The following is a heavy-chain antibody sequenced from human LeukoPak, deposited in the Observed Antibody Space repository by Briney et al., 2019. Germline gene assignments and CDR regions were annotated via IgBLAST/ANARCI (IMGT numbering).Heavy chain of an antibody. Sequence: SETLSLTCTVSGGSIGFYFWSWIRQPPGKGLEWIGYIYYSGSTNYNPSLKSRVTISVDTSKNQFSLKLSSVTAADTAVYYCARGRSGTHYWGQGTLVTVSS. CDR2: IYYSGST. V-gene: IGHV4-59*01. D-gene: IGHD3-10*01. CDR1: GGSIGFYF. CDR3: ARGRSGTHY. J-gene: IGHJ4*02.